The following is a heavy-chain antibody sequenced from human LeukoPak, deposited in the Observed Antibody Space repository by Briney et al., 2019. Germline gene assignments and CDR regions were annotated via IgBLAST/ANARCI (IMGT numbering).Heavy chain of an antibody. CDR1: GGTFSSYA. V-gene: IGHV1-69*13. D-gene: IGHD6-19*01. Sequence: GASVKVSCKASGGTFSSYAISCVRQAPGQGLEWMGGIIPIFGPANYAQKFQGRVTITADESTSTAYMELSSLRSEDTAVYYCARVTAGYSSGWHTFAYWGQGTLVTVSS. CDR2: IIPIFGPA. J-gene: IGHJ4*02. CDR3: ARVTAGYSSGWHTFAY.